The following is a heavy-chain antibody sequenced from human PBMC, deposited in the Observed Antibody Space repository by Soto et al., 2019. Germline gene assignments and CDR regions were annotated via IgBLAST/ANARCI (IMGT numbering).Heavy chain of an antibody. D-gene: IGHD3-10*01. CDR2: IFYSGST. Sequence: SGIPFLPFTVPCGPISCSSFYLGWLRQPPGKGREWIGNIFYSGSTYYNTSLKSRVTISVDTSKNQFSLKLTSVTAADTALYYCARRYGWLYFDYWGQGSLVPVSS. J-gene: IGHJ4*02. V-gene: IGHV4-39*01. CDR1: CGPISCSSFY. CDR3: ARRYGWLYFDY.